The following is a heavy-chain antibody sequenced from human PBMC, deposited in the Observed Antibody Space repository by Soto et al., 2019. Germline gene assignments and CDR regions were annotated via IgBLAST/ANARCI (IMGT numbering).Heavy chain of an antibody. CDR1: GGTFGNFA. Sequence: QLQLVQSGTEVKNPGSSVTVFCKASGGTFGNFAIKWLRQAPGQGLQWMGDISPMFHKANYEQTFQGRVSITADESTNTVYMKLSTLRSEDTALYYCAREVEVHTPVFGVWGQGTLVTVSS. V-gene: IGHV1-69*01. CDR2: ISPMFHKA. CDR3: AREVEVHTPVFGV. D-gene: IGHD2-2*01. J-gene: IGHJ4*02.